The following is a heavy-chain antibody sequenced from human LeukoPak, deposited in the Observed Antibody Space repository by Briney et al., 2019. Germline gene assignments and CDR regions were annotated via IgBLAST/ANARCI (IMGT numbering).Heavy chain of an antibody. D-gene: IGHD6-19*01. J-gene: IGHJ3*01. CDR1: GFTFDHFA. Sequence: PGGSLRLSCAASGFTFDHFAMHWVRQVPGKGLEWVSGISWNSGTMGYADSVEGRFTISRDNGKNSLYLQMNSLRPEDTALYSCAKDRREGIAVAGNAFDVWGLGTMVTVSS. CDR2: ISWNSGTM. CDR3: AKDRREGIAVAGNAFDV. V-gene: IGHV3-9*01.